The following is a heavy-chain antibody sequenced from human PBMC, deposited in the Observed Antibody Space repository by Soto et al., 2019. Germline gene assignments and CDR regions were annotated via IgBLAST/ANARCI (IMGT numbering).Heavy chain of an antibody. CDR1: GFTFSSYW. D-gene: IGHD3-10*01. Sequence: EVQLVESGGGLVQPGGSLRLSCAASGFTFSSYWMSWVRQAPGKGLEWVANIKQDGSEKYYVDSVKGRFTISRDNAKNSLYLQMNSLRAEDTAVYYCARESVVRGVISNWFDPWGQGTLVTVSS. V-gene: IGHV3-7*01. CDR3: ARESVVRGVISNWFDP. CDR2: IKQDGSEK. J-gene: IGHJ5*02.